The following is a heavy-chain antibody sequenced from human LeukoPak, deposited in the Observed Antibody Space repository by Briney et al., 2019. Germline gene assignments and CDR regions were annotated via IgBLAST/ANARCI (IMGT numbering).Heavy chain of an antibody. V-gene: IGHV5-51*01. CDR3: ARVRKRIQLWLDY. J-gene: IGHJ4*02. CDR1: GYSFTSYW. CDR2: VYPGDSDT. Sequence: GESLKIFCKGSGYSFTSYWIGWVRQMPGEGLEWRGIVYPGDSDTRYSPSFQGQVTISADKTISTAYLQWSSLKAPDTAMCYCARVRKRIQLWLDYWGRGTLVTVSS. D-gene: IGHD5-18*01.